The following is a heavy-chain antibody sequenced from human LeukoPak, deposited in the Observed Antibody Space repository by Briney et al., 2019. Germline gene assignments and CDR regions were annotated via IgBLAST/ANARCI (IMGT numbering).Heavy chain of an antibody. CDR2: MNPNTGNT. D-gene: IGHD5-24*01. CDR1: GYTFSRFD. V-gene: IGHV1-8*01. CDR3: ARAMATDS. J-gene: IGHJ4*02. Sequence: ASVNVSCKASGYTFSRFDINWMRQAPGQGLEWMGWMNPNTGNTVYAQKLQGRVTMTRNTSISTAYMELSGLTSEDTAMYYCARAMATDSWGQGTRVTVSS.